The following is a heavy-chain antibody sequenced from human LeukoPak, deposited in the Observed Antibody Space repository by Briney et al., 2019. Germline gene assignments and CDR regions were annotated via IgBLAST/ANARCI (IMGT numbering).Heavy chain of an antibody. Sequence: GGSLRLSCAVSGFTFDDYAMHWVRQAPGKGLEWVSLISGDGGSRYYAGSVKGRFTVSRDNSKNSLYLQMNRLRTEDTAFYYCAKGADPLTWRMMTVAGTRFDFWGQGTLVTVSS. D-gene: IGHD6-19*01. CDR1: GFTFDDYA. CDR3: AKGADPLTWRMMTVAGTRFDF. CDR2: ISGDGGSR. V-gene: IGHV3-43*02. J-gene: IGHJ4*02.